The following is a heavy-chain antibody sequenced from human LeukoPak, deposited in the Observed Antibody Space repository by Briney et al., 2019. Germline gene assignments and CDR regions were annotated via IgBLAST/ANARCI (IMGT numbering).Heavy chain of an antibody. J-gene: IGHJ4*02. CDR1: GFTVSHYY. CDR2: IYSGGST. V-gene: IGHV3-53*05. Sequence: GRSLRLSCAASGFTVSHYYMTWVRQAPGKGLECVSVIYSGGSTYSADSVKGRFTISRDNSKNTLYLQMNSLRAEDTAVYYCASGAEYKLWGRRIAASHYWGQGTLVTVSS. D-gene: IGHD6-13*01. CDR3: ASGAEYKLWGRRIAASHY.